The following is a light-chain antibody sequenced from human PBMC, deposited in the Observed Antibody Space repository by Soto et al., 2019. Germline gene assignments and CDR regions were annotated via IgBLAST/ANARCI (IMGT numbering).Light chain of an antibody. V-gene: IGKV1-33*01. Sequence: DIPMTQSPSSLSASVGDRVTITCQASQDISNYLNWYQQKPGKAPKLLIYDASNLETGFPSRFSGSGSGSDFTFSISSLQPEDIATYYCQQYDNLPPGVSFGPGTKVDIK. CDR2: DAS. CDR3: QQYDNLPPGVS. CDR1: QDISNY. J-gene: IGKJ3*01.